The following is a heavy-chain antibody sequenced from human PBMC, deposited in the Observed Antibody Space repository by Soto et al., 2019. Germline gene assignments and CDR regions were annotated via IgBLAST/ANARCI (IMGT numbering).Heavy chain of an antibody. V-gene: IGHV6-1*01. J-gene: IGHJ4*02. D-gene: IGHD3-10*01. CDR1: GDSVSSNSAA. Sequence: LQTLSLTCAISGDSVSSNSAAWNWIMQSPSRGLEWLGRTYYRSKWYNDYAVSVKSRITINPDTSKNQFSLQLNSVTPEDTAVYYCARDPPEFHSAFDYWGQGTLVTVSS. CDR3: ARDPPEFHSAFDY. CDR2: TYYRSKWYN.